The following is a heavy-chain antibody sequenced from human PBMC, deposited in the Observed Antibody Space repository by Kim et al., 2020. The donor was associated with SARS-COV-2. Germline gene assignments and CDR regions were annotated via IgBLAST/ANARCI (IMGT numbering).Heavy chain of an antibody. J-gene: IGHJ5*02. CDR2: INPNSGGT. Sequence: ASVKVSCKASGYTFTGYYMHWVRQAPGQGLEWMGWINPNSGGTNYAQKFQGRVTMTRDTSISTAYMELSRLRSDDTAVYYCARDPSLYSYGFFDPWGQGTLVTVSS. V-gene: IGHV1-2*02. D-gene: IGHD5-18*01. CDR1: GYTFTGYY. CDR3: ARDPSLYSYGFFDP.